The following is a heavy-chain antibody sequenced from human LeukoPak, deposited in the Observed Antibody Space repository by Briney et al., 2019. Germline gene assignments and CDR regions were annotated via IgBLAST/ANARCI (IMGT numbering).Heavy chain of an antibody. CDR2: MYTSGST. J-gene: IGHJ6*03. D-gene: IGHD2-2*01. CDR1: GGSISSGSYY. CDR3: ARDAEESRYCSSTSCYEVYYYYYMDV. Sequence: SETLSLTCTVSGGSISSGSYYWSWIRQPAGKGLEWIGRMYTSGSTNYKPSLKSRVTISVDTSKNQFSLKLSSVTAADTAVYYCARDAEESRYCSSTSCYEVYYYYYMDVWGKGTTVTISS. V-gene: IGHV4-61*02.